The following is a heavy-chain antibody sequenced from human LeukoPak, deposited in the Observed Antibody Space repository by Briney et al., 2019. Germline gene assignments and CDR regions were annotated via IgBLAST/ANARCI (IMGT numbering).Heavy chain of an antibody. CDR3: ARELIAVAGTFDY. CDR1: GYTFTSYD. D-gene: IGHD6-19*01. CDR2: MNPNSGNT. J-gene: IGHJ4*02. V-gene: IGHV1-8*01. Sequence: ASVKVSCKASGYTFTSYDINWVRQATGQGLEWMGWMNPNSGNTGYAQKFQGRVTITADKSTSTAYMELSSLRSEDTAVYYCARELIAVAGTFDYWGQGTLVTVSS.